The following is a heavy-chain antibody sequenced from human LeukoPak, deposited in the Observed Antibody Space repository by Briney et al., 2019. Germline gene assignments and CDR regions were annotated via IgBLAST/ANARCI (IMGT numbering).Heavy chain of an antibody. J-gene: IGHJ6*02. CDR1: GFTFDDYT. CDR2: ISWDGGST. CDR3: AEDIGIAAAGSQYLYYYYGMDV. Sequence: GGSLRLSCAASGFTFDDYTMHWVRQAPGKGLEWVSLISWDGGSTYYADSVKGRFTISRDNSKNSLYLQMNSLRTEDTALYYCAEDIGIAAAGSQYLYYYYGMDVWGQGTTVTVSS. V-gene: IGHV3-43*01. D-gene: IGHD6-13*01.